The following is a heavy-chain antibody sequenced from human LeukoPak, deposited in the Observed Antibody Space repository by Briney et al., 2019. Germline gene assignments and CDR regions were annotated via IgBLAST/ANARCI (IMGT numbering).Heavy chain of an antibody. D-gene: IGHD5-12*01. CDR1: GGSFSGYY. J-gene: IGHJ6*02. CDR2: INHSGST. V-gene: IGHV4-34*01. CDR3: ASVAHSVYYYGMDV. Sequence: PSETLSLTCAVYGGSFSGYYWSWIRQPPGKGLEWIGEINHSGSTNYNPSLKSRVTISVDTSKNQFSLKLSSVTAADTAVYYCASVAHSVYYYGMDVWGQGTTVTVSS.